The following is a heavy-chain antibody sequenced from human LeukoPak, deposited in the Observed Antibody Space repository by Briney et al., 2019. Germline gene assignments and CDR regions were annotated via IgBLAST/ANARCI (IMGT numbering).Heavy chain of an antibody. CDR2: ISYDGSNK. J-gene: IGHJ4*02. CDR3: SKDRSSSTNDYFDY. CDR1: GFTFSSYA. D-gene: IGHD6-13*01. Sequence: GRSLRLSCAASGFTFSSYAMHWVRQAPGKGLEWVAVISYDGSNKYYADSVKGRFTISRDNSKNTLYLQMNSLRAEDTAVYYCSKDRSSSTNDYFDYWGQGTLVTVSS. V-gene: IGHV3-30*18.